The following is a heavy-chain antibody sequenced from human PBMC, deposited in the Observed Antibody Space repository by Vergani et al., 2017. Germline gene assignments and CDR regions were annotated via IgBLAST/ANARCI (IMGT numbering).Heavy chain of an antibody. CDR1: GFPFSSYS. D-gene: IGHD1-1*01. Sequence: EVQLVESGGGLVQPGGSLRLSCAASGFPFSSYSMTWVRQAPGKGLEWVSYISSSGSTRYYADSVKGRFTISRDNAKNSLYLQMNSLRAADTAVYYCARVQLERAAVFDYWGQGTLVTVSS. CDR2: ISSSGSTR. J-gene: IGHJ4*02. CDR3: ARVQLERAAVFDY. V-gene: IGHV3-48*04.